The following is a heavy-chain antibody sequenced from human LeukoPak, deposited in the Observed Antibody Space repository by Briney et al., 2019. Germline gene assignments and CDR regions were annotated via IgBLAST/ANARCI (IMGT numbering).Heavy chain of an antibody. CDR1: GFTFSSYG. J-gene: IGHJ3*02. Sequence: GGSLRLSCAASGFTFSSYGMHWVRQAPGKGLEWVAVISYDGSNKYYADSVKGRFTISRDNSKNTLYLQMNSLRAEDTAVYYCARDSDFWSGWARDAFDIWGQGTMVTVSS. V-gene: IGHV3-30*03. CDR3: ARDSDFWSGWARDAFDI. CDR2: ISYDGSNK. D-gene: IGHD3-3*01.